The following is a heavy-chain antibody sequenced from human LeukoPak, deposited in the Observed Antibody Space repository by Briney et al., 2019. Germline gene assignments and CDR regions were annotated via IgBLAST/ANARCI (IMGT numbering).Heavy chain of an antibody. CDR3: ATQARLSYCGSTSCAYGMDV. D-gene: IGHD2-2*01. CDR2: IYYSGST. V-gene: IGHV4-39*01. Sequence: PSETLSLTCTVSGGSISSSSYYWGWIRQPPGKGLEWIGSIYYSGSTYYNPSLKSRVTISVDTSKNQFSLKLSSVTAADTAVYYCATQARLSYCGSTSCAYGMDVWGQGTTVTVSS. CDR1: GGSISSSSYY. J-gene: IGHJ6*02.